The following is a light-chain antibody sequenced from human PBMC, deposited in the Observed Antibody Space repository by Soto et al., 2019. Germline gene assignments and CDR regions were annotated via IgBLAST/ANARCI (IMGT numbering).Light chain of an antibody. CDR3: QQYGRSPPFV. Sequence: EIVLTQSPGTLSLSPGERATLSCRASQSVSSNYIAWYQQNPGQAPRLLIYGASTRATGIPDRFSGSGSGTDFTLTISRLEPEDFAVYFCQQYGRSPPFVFGQGTKVEIK. CDR2: GAS. CDR1: QSVSSNY. V-gene: IGKV3-20*01. J-gene: IGKJ2*01.